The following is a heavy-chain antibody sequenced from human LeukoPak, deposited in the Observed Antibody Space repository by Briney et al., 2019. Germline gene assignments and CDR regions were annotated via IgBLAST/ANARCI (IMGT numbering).Heavy chain of an antibody. CDR3: ARVATPPWFGGLRKRYYYYMDV. Sequence: PSETLSLTCAVSGGSISSSNWWSWVRQPPGKGLEWSGEIYHSGSTNYNPSLKSRVTISVDKSKNQFSLKMCSVTAADTAVYYCARVATPPWFGGLRKRYYYYMDVWGKGTTVTVSS. D-gene: IGHD3-10*01. CDR2: IYHSGST. V-gene: IGHV4-4*02. J-gene: IGHJ6*03. CDR1: GGSISSSNW.